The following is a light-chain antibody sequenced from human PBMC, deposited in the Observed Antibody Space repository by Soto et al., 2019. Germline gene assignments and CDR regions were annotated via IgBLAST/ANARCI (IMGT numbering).Light chain of an antibody. J-gene: IGKJ1*01. Sequence: DIVLPQSPGTLSLSPGERASLSCRASQSVSSGHLAWYQQKPGQAPRLLIYGASSRATGIPDRFSGSGSGTDFTLTISRLEPEDYAVYYCQQYGHSLWTFGQGTKVDIK. CDR3: QQYGHSLWT. CDR2: GAS. V-gene: IGKV3-20*01. CDR1: QSVSSGH.